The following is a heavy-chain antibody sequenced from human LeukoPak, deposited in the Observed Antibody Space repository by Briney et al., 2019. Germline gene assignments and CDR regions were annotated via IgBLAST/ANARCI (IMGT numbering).Heavy chain of an antibody. D-gene: IGHD5-12*01. CDR2: ISGSGGST. J-gene: IGHJ5*02. V-gene: IGHV3-23*01. CDR3: AKLRYSGYGGGNWFDP. CDR1: GFTFSSYA. Sequence: GGSLRLSCAASGFTFSSYAMHWVRQAPGKGLEWVSAISGSGGSTYYADSVKGRFTISRDNSKNTLYLQMNSLRAEDTAVYYCAKLRYSGYGGGNWFDPWGQGTLVTVSS.